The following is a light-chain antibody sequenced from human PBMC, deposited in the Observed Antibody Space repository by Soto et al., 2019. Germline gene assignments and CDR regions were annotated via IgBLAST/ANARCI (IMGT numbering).Light chain of an antibody. Sequence: DIQMTQSPSSLSASVGDRVTITCRASQSISGYLNWYQQKPGKAPKLLIYAASSLQSGVPPRFSGSGSGADFEFTISGLQPEDFVTYYCQQSYSTPRTFGQGTKLEIK. CDR1: QSISGY. CDR3: QQSYSTPRT. V-gene: IGKV1-39*01. J-gene: IGKJ2*01. CDR2: AAS.